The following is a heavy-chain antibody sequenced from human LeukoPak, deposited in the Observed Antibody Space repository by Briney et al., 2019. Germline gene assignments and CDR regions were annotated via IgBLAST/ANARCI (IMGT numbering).Heavy chain of an antibody. D-gene: IGHD2-2*01. V-gene: IGHV5-10-1*01. J-gene: IGHJ4*02. CDR2: IDPSDSYT. Sequence: GESLKISCKSSGYSFTFYWISWVRQMPGKGLEWMGRIDPSDSYTNYSSSFQGHVTISADKSISTAYLQWSSLKASDTAMYYCARREAYCSSTSCRPFDYWGQGTLVTVSS. CDR1: GYSFTFYW. CDR3: ARREAYCSSTSCRPFDY.